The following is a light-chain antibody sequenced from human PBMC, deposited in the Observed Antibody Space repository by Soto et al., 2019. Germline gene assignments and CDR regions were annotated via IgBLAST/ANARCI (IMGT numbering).Light chain of an antibody. CDR3: LQYNSLQYT. CDR2: KTS. V-gene: IGKV1-5*03. J-gene: IGKJ2*01. Sequence: DFQVTQSPSTLSALVGDRVILTCRASQNVNMWLAWYQQRPRKAPKLLIYKTSSLESGVPSRFSGSGSGTEFTLTISSLETDDFGTYFCLQYNSLQYTFGQGTKLEIK. CDR1: QNVNMW.